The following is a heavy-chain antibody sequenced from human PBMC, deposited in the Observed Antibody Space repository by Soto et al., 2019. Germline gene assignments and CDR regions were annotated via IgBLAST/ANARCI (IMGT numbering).Heavy chain of an antibody. J-gene: IGHJ4*02. V-gene: IGHV3-33*06. D-gene: IGHD2-21*02. Sequence: QVQLVESGGGVVQPGRSLRLSCAASGFSLTTYGLHWVRQAPGKGLEWVAVIWYDGSNQYYADSVKGRFTISRDNSKNILYLEMNSLRVDDTAVYYCVKDHCGGDCYSDPYFDYWGQGTLVTVSS. CDR2: IWYDGSNQ. CDR1: GFSLTTYG. CDR3: VKDHCGGDCYSDPYFDY.